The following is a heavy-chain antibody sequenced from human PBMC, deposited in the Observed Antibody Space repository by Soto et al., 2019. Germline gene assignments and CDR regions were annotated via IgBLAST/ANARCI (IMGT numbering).Heavy chain of an antibody. D-gene: IGHD6-19*01. CDR3: AKDPVGPSGWYRWGWFDP. J-gene: IGHJ5*02. Sequence: EVQLLESGGGLVQPGGSLRLSCAASGFTFSSYAMSWVRQAPGKGLEWVSAISGSGGSTYYADSVKGRFTISRDNSKNTLYLQMNSLRAEDTAVYYCAKDPVGPSGWYRWGWFDPWGQGTLVTVSS. CDR1: GFTFSSYA. CDR2: ISGSGGST. V-gene: IGHV3-23*01.